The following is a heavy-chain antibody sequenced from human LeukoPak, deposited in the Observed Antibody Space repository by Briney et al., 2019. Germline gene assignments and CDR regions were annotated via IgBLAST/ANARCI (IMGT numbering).Heavy chain of an antibody. J-gene: IGHJ4*02. D-gene: IGHD1-26*01. CDR1: GFTFTSYS. CDR3: ARDRLGATDYFDY. CDR2: ISYDGSNK. Sequence: GGSLRLSCAASGFTFTSYSMNWVRQAPGKGLEWVAVISYDGSNKYYADSVKGRFTISRDNSKNTLYLQMNSLRAEDTAVYYCARDRLGATDYFDYWGQGTLVTVSS. V-gene: IGHV3-30*03.